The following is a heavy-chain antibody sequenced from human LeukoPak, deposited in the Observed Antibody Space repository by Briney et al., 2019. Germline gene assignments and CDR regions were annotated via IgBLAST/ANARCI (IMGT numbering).Heavy chain of an antibody. D-gene: IGHD3-10*01. Sequence: ASVKVSCKASGYTFSNYNIKWVRQATGQGLEWMGWMNPNSGNTGYAQKFQGRVTMTRNTSISTAYMELSSLGSEDTAVYYCARRGANDAFDXWGQGTMVTVSS. CDR1: GYTFSNYN. V-gene: IGHV1-8*01. CDR3: ARRGANDAFDX. CDR2: MNPNSGNT. J-gene: IGHJ3*01.